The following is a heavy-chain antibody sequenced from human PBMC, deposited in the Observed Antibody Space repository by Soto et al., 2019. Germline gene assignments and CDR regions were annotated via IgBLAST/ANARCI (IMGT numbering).Heavy chain of an antibody. CDR2: MHPGDSHI. J-gene: IGHJ6*02. D-gene: IGHD1-26*01. Sequence: EVQLVQSGAEVKKPGESLKMSCKASGYSFANHWIGWVRQRPGKCLEWMGTMHPGDSHILYSRSFQGQFTLSADKSITTAYLKWSSLKASDTATYYCVSQMPWEYGVGVWGPGTTVTVS. CDR1: GYSFANHW. CDR3: VSQMPWEYGVGV. V-gene: IGHV5-51*01.